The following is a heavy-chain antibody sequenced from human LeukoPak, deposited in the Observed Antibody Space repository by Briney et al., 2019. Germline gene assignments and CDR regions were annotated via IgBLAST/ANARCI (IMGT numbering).Heavy chain of an antibody. D-gene: IGHD1-26*01. CDR1: GFTVSSNY. CDR2: IYSGGST. J-gene: IGHJ4*02. V-gene: IGHV3-53*01. Sequence: PGGSLRLSCAASGFTVSSNYMSWVRQAPGKGLEWVSVIYSGGSTYYADSVKGRFTISRDNSKNTLYLQMNSLRAEDTAVYYCARLHPLSGSYLDYWGQGTPVTVSS. CDR3: ARLHPLSGSYLDY.